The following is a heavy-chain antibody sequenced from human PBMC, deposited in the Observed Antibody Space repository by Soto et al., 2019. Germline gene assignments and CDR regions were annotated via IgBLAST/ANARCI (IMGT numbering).Heavy chain of an antibody. J-gene: IGHJ3*01. Sequence: ASVKGSCKASGYTFTGGFFHWVRQAPGEGLEWMGWINSDSGGTNYAQKFQGWVTMTRDTSISTVYMELSRLKSDDTAVYYCAREPSSGTYQDAFDLWGQGTMVTVSS. CDR2: INSDSGGT. D-gene: IGHD1-26*01. V-gene: IGHV1-2*04. CDR3: AREPSSGTYQDAFDL. CDR1: GYTFTGGF.